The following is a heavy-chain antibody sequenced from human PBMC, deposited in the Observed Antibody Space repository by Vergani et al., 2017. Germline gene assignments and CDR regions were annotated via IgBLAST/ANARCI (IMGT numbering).Heavy chain of an antibody. D-gene: IGHD6-19*01. J-gene: IGHJ4*02. Sequence: EVQLLESGGGLVQPGGSLRLSCAASGFTFSSYAMSWVRQAPGKGLEWVSAISCSGGSTYYADSVKGRFTISRDNSKNTLFLQMNSLRTEDTAVYYCATRAVSGWYLFDHWGQGAMVAVSS. CDR1: GFTFSSYA. CDR3: ATRAVSGWYLFDH. CDR2: ISCSGGST. V-gene: IGHV3-23*01.